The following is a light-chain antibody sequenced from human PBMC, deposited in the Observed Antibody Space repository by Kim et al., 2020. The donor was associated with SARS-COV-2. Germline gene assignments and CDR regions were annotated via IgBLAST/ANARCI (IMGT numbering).Light chain of an antibody. V-gene: IGKV4-1*01. CDR3: QQYFTTPPT. CDR2: WAS. J-gene: IGKJ4*01. CDR1: QSVLYRSNNKIR. Sequence: ATINCQSSQSVLYRSNNKIRLAWYLQKPGQPPKLLVYWASTRESGVPDRFSGSGSGTDFTLTISSLQAEDGAVYYCQQYFTTPPTFGGGTKVDIK.